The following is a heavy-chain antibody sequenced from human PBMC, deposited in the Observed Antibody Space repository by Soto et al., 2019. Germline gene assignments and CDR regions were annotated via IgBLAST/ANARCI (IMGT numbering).Heavy chain of an antibody. V-gene: IGHV4-34*01. D-gene: IGHD3-3*01. CDR3: ARENTFFKDLDY. Sequence: SETLSLTCAVYGGSFSGYYWSWIRQPPGKGLEWIGEINHSGSTNYNPSLKSRVTISVDTSKNQFSLKLSSVTAADTAVYYCARENTFFKDLDYWRQGTLVTVSS. J-gene: IGHJ4*02. CDR2: INHSGST. CDR1: GGSFSGYY.